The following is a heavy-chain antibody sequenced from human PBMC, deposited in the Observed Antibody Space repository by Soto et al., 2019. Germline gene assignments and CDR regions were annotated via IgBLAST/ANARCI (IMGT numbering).Heavy chain of an antibody. CDR3: ARGNTSIQGDLSHYNRLDV. D-gene: IGHD3-10*01. J-gene: IGHJ6*02. CDR2: ITSSTRTT. CDR1: GFTFKSYE. V-gene: IGHV3-48*03. Sequence: DEQLVESGGGLVQSGGSLRLSCEASGFTFKSYEVNWVRQAPGKGLEWISYITSSTRTTYYADSVKGRFTISRDNARKSVYLQMNSLRVEDTAIYYCARGNTSIQGDLSHYNRLDVWGQGTTVTVSS.